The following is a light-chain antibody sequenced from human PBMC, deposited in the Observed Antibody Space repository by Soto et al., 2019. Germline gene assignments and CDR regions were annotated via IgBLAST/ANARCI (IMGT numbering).Light chain of an antibody. J-gene: IGKJ1*01. CDR1: QSISTW. Sequence: DIQMTQSPSTLSASVGDRVTITCRASQSISTWLSWYQQKPGKAPKLLIYDASSLESGVPSRFSGSGSATEFTLTISRLQPDDFATYYCQQYNSFSWPFGQGTKVDIK. V-gene: IGKV1-5*01. CDR2: DAS. CDR3: QQYNSFSWP.